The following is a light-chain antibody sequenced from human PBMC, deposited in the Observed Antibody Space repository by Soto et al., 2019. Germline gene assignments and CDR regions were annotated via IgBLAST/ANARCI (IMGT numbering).Light chain of an antibody. J-gene: IGLJ1*01. Sequence: QSVLTQPASVSGSPGQSITIPCTGTSSDIGTYNFVSWYQVHPGRAPKLIIHDVGDRPSGVSNRFSGSKSGNTASLTISGLQPEDEADYYCSSYRSTTTVFGTGTKVTVL. V-gene: IGLV2-14*01. CDR2: DVG. CDR1: SSDIGTYNF. CDR3: SSYRSTTTV.